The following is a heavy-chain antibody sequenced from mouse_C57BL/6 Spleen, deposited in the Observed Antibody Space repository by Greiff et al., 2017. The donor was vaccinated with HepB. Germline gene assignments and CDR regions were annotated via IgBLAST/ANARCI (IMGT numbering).Heavy chain of an antibody. Sequence: QVQLQQSGAELVRPGASVTLSCKASGYTFTDYEMHWVKQTPVHGLEWIGAIDPETGGTAYNQKFKGKAILTADKSSSTAYMELRSLTSDDSAVYYCTSPLDGYYWYFDVWGTGTTVTVSS. CDR3: TSPLDGYYWYFDV. CDR1: GYTFTDYE. J-gene: IGHJ1*03. CDR2: IDPETGGT. D-gene: IGHD2-3*01. V-gene: IGHV1-15*01.